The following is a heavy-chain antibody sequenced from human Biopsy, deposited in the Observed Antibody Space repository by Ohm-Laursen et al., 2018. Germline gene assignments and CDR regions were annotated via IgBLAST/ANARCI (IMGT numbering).Heavy chain of an antibody. V-gene: IGHV4-59*02. J-gene: IGHJ6*02. CDR2: IYYSVMT. CDR1: GDSVTKYY. Sequence: ETLSLTCTVSGDSVTKYYWSWIRQPPGKGLEWIGHIYYSVMTNYNPSLRSRVSISVDTSRNQVSLTLSSVTAADTAVYYCARDSGILNYGNFKYYHYYGMDVWGQGTKVTVSS. D-gene: IGHD4-11*01. CDR3: ARDSGILNYGNFKYYHYYGMDV.